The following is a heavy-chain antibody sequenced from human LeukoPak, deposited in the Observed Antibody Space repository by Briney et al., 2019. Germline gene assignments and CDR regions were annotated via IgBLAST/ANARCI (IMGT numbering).Heavy chain of an antibody. CDR2: ISSSSSYT. CDR1: GFTFSDYY. J-gene: IGHJ4*02. Sequence: GGSLRLSCAASGFTFSDYYMSWIRQAPGKGLEWVSYISSSSSYTNYADSVKGRFTISRDNAKNSLYLQMNSLRAEDTAVYYCARGPLVVVAATLDYWGQGTLVTVSS. V-gene: IGHV3-11*05. CDR3: ARGPLVVVAATLDY. D-gene: IGHD2-15*01.